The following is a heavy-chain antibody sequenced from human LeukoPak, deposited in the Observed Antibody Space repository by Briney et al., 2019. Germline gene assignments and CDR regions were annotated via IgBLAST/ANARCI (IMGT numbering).Heavy chain of an antibody. D-gene: IGHD2-2*01. J-gene: IGHJ5*02. CDR2: ISSSSYI. CDR1: GFTFSSYS. CDR3: ARVNEGVVPAAIGDFNWFDP. V-gene: IGHV3-21*01. Sequence: GGSLRLSCAASGFTFSSYSMNWVRQAPGKGLEWVSSISSSSYIYYADSVKGRFTISRDNAKNSLYLQMNSLRAEDTAVYYCARVNEGVVPAAIGDFNWFDPWGQGTLVTVSS.